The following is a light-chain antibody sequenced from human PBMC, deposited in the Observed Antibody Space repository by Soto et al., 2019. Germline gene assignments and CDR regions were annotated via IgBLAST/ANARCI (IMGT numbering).Light chain of an antibody. CDR2: DAX. CDR1: QSVSSY. J-gene: IGKJ5*01. CDR3: QQRSNWPPST. V-gene: IGKV3-11*01. Sequence: EIVLTQSPATLSLSPGERATLSCRASQSVSSYLAWYQQKPGQAPXXXXXDAXXRATGITARFSGSGSGTDFTLTISSREPEDFAVDYCQQRSNWPPSTFGQGTRRESK.